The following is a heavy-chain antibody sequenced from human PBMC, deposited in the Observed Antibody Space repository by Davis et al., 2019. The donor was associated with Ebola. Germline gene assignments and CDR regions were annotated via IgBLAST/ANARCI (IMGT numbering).Heavy chain of an antibody. CDR1: GFNFNDHY. Sequence: GESLKISCAASGFNFNDHYVDWVRQAPGKGLEWVALFPIDGGYTQYGDAVKGRFTISRDVSKNTVSLQMNSLRADDTAVYYCAREGVSSGRAGSFDYWGQGVLVTVSS. V-gene: IGHV3-30*02. D-gene: IGHD6-19*01. CDR3: AREGVSSGRAGSFDY. J-gene: IGHJ4*02. CDR2: FPIDGGYT.